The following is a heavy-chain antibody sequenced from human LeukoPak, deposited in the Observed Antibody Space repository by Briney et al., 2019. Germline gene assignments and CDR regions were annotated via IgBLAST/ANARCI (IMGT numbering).Heavy chain of an antibody. V-gene: IGHV3-7*01. CDR1: GFIFSTYW. Sequence: GGSLRLSCAASGFIFSTYWMSWVRQAPGKGPEWVANIKQDGSEEYYVDSVKGRFTISRDNAENSLYLQMNSLRAEDTAVYYCARGSRFGVVGRDAFDIWGQGTVVTVSS. CDR3: ARGSRFGVVGRDAFDI. CDR2: IKQDGSEE. J-gene: IGHJ3*02. D-gene: IGHD3-3*01.